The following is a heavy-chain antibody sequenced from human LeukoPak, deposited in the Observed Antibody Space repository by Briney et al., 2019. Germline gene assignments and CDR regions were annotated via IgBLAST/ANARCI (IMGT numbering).Heavy chain of an antibody. CDR2: IIPILGIA. V-gene: IGHV1-69*04. J-gene: IGHJ3*02. D-gene: IGHD5-18*01. CDR1: GGTFSSYA. Sequence: SVKVSCKASGGTFSSYAISWVRQAPGQGLEWMGRIIPILGIANYAQKFQGRVTITADKSTSTAYMELSSLRSADTAVYYCARGNSYGHGSDAFDIWGQGTMVTVSS. CDR3: ARGNSYGHGSDAFDI.